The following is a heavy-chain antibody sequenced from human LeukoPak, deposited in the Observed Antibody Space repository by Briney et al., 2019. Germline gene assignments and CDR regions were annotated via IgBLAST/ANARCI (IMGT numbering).Heavy chain of an antibody. CDR3: ARHVSSASAARGFDI. J-gene: IGHJ3*02. Sequence: ESPRPSCKRFGYIHTTYWIVRVRQPPGHRLEWMGIIFPGDSDTRYSPPFQGQDTISADKSISTAYLQWSSLQASDTAMYYCARHVSSASAARGFDIWRQGTMVSVSS. V-gene: IGHV5-51*01. CDR1: GYIHTTYW. D-gene: IGHD2-15*01. CDR2: IFPGDSDT.